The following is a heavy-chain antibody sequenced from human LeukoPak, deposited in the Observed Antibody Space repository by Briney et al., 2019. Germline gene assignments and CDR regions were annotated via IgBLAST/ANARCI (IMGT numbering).Heavy chain of an antibody. CDR1: GFSFSSYA. V-gene: IGHV3-23*01. J-gene: IGHJ4*02. CDR3: AKGGGSYYGEYYFDY. CDR2: ISGSGVST. Sequence: GGSLRLACAASGFSFSSYAMSWVRQAPGKGLEWVSSISGSGVSTYYADSVKGRFTVSRDNSKSTLYLQMNSLRAEDTAVYYCAKGGGSYYGEYYFDYWGQGTLVTVSS. D-gene: IGHD1-26*01.